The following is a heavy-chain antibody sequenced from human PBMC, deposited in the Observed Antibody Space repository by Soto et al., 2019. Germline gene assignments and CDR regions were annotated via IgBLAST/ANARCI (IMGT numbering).Heavy chain of an antibody. Sequence: QVQLVQSGAEVKKPGSSVKVSCKASGGTFSSYAISWVRQAPGQGLEWMGGIIPIFGTANYAQKFHGRVRITADKSTSTVYMELSSLRSEDTAVYYCARVDRDGYNNDYFDYWGQGTLVTVSS. J-gene: IGHJ4*02. CDR1: GGTFSSYA. CDR2: IIPIFGTA. CDR3: ARVDRDGYNNDYFDY. V-gene: IGHV1-69*06. D-gene: IGHD4-4*01.